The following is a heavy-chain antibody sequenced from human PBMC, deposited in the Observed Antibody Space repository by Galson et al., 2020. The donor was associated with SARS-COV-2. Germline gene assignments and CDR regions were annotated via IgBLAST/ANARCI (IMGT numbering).Heavy chain of an antibody. J-gene: IGHJ6*03. CDR1: GGSFSDYY. D-gene: IGHD3-22*01. V-gene: IGHV4-34*01. CDR3: ARSRQDVTMIVVAVNAYYHYLEV. CDR2: INHSGST. Sequence: SETLSLTCAVYGGSFSDYYWSWIRQSPGKGLEWIGEINHSGSTKSSPSLKSRVTIAVDTSKNQFSLKLTSMTAADTAVYYCARSRQDVTMIVVAVNAYYHYLEVWSKGTPV.